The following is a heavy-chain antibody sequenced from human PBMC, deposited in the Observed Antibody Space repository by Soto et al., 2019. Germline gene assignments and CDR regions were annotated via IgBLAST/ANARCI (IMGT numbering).Heavy chain of an antibody. CDR2: IYYSGSS. J-gene: IGHJ4*02. CDR3: ARGPPLGY. Sequence: SETLSLTCTVSGGSISSSYWSWIRQPPGKGLEWIGYIYYSGSSYYNPSLKSRVTISVDTSKNQFSLKLSSVTAADTAVYYCARGPPLGYWGQGTLVTVSS. V-gene: IGHV4-59*12. CDR1: GGSISSSY.